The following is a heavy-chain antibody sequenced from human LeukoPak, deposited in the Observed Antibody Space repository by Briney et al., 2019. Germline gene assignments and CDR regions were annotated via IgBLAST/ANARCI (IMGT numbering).Heavy chain of an antibody. CDR1: GFTISNYA. J-gene: IGHJ4*02. D-gene: IGHD2-8*01. V-gene: IGHV3-23*01. CDR3: AKDLGTRMLLFPSDY. CDR2: ISDNGGRT. Sequence: GGSLRLSCAASGFTISNYAMTWVRQAPGKGLEWVSGISDNGGRTYYGDSVKGRFTISRDNSKNTLYLQMNSLRAEDTAVYYCAKDLGTRMLLFPSDYWGQGTLVTVSS.